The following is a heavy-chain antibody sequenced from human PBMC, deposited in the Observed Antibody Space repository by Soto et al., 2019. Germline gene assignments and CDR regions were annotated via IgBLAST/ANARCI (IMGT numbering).Heavy chain of an antibody. J-gene: IGHJ6*02. CDR3: RLDYFYYGMDV. Sequence: GGSLRLSCAASGFTFSNAWMSWVRQAPGKGLEWVGRIKSKTDGGTTDHAAPVKGRFTISRDNSKNTLYLQMNSLKTEDTAVYYCRLDYFYYGMDVWGQGTTVTVSS. V-gene: IGHV3-15*01. CDR1: GFTFSNAW. CDR2: IKSKTDGGTT.